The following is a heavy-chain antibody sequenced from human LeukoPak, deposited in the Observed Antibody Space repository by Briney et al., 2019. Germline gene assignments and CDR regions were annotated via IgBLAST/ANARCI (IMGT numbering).Heavy chain of an antibody. CDR3: SGGGSSWYFDY. Sequence: ASVKVSCKASGYTFTSYYMHWVRQAPGQGIEWMGIINPSGGSTSYAQKFQGRVTMTRDTSTSTVYMGLSSLRSEDTAVYYCSGGGSSWYFDYWGQGTLVTVSS. V-gene: IGHV1-46*01. D-gene: IGHD6-13*01. CDR1: GYTFTSYY. J-gene: IGHJ4*02. CDR2: INPSGGST.